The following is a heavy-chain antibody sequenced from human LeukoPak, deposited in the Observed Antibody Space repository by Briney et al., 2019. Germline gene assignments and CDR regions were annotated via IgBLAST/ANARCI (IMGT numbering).Heavy chain of an antibody. CDR1: DGSISSGSYY. V-gene: IGHV4-39*07. CDR3: ARDLYLMLGLFDI. J-gene: IGHJ3*02. D-gene: IGHD3-16*01. Sequence: PSETLSLTCSVSDGSISSGSYYWGWIRQPPGKGLEWIVSIYYTGSTYYNPSLKSRVTISVDTSKKQFSLKVTSVTAADTAVYYCARDLYLMLGLFDIWGQGTMVIVSS. CDR2: IYYTGST.